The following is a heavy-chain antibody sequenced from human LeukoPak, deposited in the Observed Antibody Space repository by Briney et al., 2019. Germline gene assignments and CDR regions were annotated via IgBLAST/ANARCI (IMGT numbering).Heavy chain of an antibody. D-gene: IGHD3-10*01. CDR2: IYYSGST. Sequence: SETLSLTCTVSGGSISSSSYYWGWIRQPPGKGLEWLVSIYYSGSTYYNPSLKGRVTISLDTSKNQFSLKLSSVTAADTAVYYCARDTYYYGSGSYDYWGQGTLVTVSS. J-gene: IGHJ4*02. CDR3: ARDTYYYGSGSYDY. V-gene: IGHV4-39*01. CDR1: GGSISSSSYY.